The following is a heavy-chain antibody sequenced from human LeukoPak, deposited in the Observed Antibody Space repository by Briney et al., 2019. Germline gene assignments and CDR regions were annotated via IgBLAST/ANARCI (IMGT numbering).Heavy chain of an antibody. CDR3: ARDEYDGDY. D-gene: IGHD3-3*01. CDR1: GYTFISYY. Sequence: VASVKVSCKASGYTFISYYMHWVRQAPGQGLEWMGIINPSSGSTNYAQKVQGRVTLTRNTSTSTVYMELSSLRSEDTAVYYCARDEYDGDYWGQGTLVTVSS. CDR2: INPSSGST. J-gene: IGHJ4*02. V-gene: IGHV1-46*01.